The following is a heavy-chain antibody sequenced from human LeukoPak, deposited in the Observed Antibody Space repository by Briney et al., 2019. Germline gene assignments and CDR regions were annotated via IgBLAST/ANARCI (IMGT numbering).Heavy chain of an antibody. V-gene: IGHV4-31*03. CDR2: IYYSGST. D-gene: IGHD4-17*01. Sequence: SETLSLTCTVSGGSISSGGYYWSWIRQHPGKGLEWIGYIYYSGSTYYNPSLKSRVTISVDTSKNQFSLKLSSVTAADTAVYYCARNDYGDYAFSDYWGQGTLVTVSS. J-gene: IGHJ4*02. CDR3: ARNDYGDYAFSDY. CDR1: GGSISSGGYY.